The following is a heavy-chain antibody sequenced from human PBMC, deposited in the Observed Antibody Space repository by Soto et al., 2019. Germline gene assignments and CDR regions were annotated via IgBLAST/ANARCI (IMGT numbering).Heavy chain of an antibody. CDR2: ISGSGGST. CDR1: GFTFSSYA. CDR3: AKEPHQPSYCSGGSCYLEYFQH. D-gene: IGHD2-15*01. J-gene: IGHJ1*01. V-gene: IGHV3-23*01. Sequence: GGSLRLSCAASGFTFSSYAMSWVRQAPGKGLEWVSAISGSGGSTYYADSVKGRFTISRDNSKNTLYLQMNSLRAEDTAVYYCAKEPHQPSYCSGGSCYLEYFQHWGQGTLVTVSS.